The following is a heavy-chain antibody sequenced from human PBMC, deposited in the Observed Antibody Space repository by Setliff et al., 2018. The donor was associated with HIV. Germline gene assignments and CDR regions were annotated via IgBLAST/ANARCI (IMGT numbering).Heavy chain of an antibody. V-gene: IGHV3-48*01. CDR1: GFTFSNYA. D-gene: IGHD3-22*01. CDR3: AKDLYYYDSSGNDY. CDR2: ISSSSSTI. Sequence: GESLKISCAASGFTFSNYAMNWVRQAPGKGLEWVSYISSSSSTIYYADSVKGRFTISRDNSKNTLYLQMNSLRAEDTAVYYCAKDLYYYDSSGNDYWGQGTLVTVSS. J-gene: IGHJ4*02.